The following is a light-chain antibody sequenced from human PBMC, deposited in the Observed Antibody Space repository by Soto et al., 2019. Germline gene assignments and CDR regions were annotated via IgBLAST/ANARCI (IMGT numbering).Light chain of an antibody. CDR1: SSDVGSYDL. CDR3: CSYAGSAGTVI. J-gene: IGLJ2*01. CDR2: EGN. V-gene: IGLV2-23*01. Sequence: QSALTQPASVSGSPGQSITISCTGVSSDVGSYDLVSWYQQHPGKAPKLMIYEGNKRPSGVSNRFSGSKSGNTASLTISGLQAEDEADYYCCSYAGSAGTVIFGGGTKVTVL.